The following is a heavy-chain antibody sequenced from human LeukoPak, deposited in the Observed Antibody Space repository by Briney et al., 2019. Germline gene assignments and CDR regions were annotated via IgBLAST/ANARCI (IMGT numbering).Heavy chain of an antibody. Sequence: ASVKLSCKASGYTFSGYYTHWVRQAPGHGLEWMGWINPNSGGTNYAQKIQGRVTMTRDTSITTAYMELSRLRSDDTAVYYCARAVWTFPNMNGSSYTPFDYWGQGTLVTVSS. CDR1: GYTFSGYY. V-gene: IGHV1-2*02. J-gene: IGHJ4*02. D-gene: IGHD2-15*01. CDR2: INPNSGGT. CDR3: ARAVWTFPNMNGSSYTPFDY.